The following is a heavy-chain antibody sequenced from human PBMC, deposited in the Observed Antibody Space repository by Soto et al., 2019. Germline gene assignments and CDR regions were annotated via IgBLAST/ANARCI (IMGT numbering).Heavy chain of an antibody. CDR3: AKDPYPPGIARLTWPDV. CDR1: GFTFSSYA. Sequence: PGGSLRLSCAASGFTFSSYAMSWVRQAPGKGLEWVSAISGSGGSTYYADSVKGRFTISRDNSKNTLYLQMNSLRAEDTAVYYCAKDPYPPGIARLTWPDVWGQGTTVTVSS. CDR2: ISGSGGST. D-gene: IGHD6-13*01. V-gene: IGHV3-23*01. J-gene: IGHJ6*02.